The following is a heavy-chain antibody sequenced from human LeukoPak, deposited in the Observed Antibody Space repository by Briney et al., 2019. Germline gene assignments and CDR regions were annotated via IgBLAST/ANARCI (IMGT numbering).Heavy chain of an antibody. CDR3: ARHQFSSTSSSMDV. CDR1: GYTFTNYW. D-gene: IGHD2-2*01. CDR2: IYPGDSDT. Sequence: GESLKISCKVSGYTFTNYWIGWVRQMPGKGLEWMGIIYPGDSDTRYSPSFQGQVTISADKSISTAYLQWSSLKASDTAMYYCARHQFSSTSSSMDVWGKGTTVTVSS. J-gene: IGHJ6*03. V-gene: IGHV5-51*01.